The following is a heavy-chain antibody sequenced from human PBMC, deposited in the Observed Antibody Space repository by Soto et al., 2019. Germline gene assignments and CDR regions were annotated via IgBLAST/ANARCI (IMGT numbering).Heavy chain of an antibody. D-gene: IGHD1-26*01. Sequence: SQTLSLTCAISGDSVSSNRAAWNWIRQSPSRGLEWLGRTYYRSKWYNDYAVSVKSRITINPDTSKNQFSLQLNSVTPEDTAVYYCAREQPGEDPPDHNWFDPWGQGTLVTVSS. CDR1: GDSVSSNRAA. CDR2: TYYRSKWYN. CDR3: AREQPGEDPPDHNWFDP. J-gene: IGHJ5*02. V-gene: IGHV6-1*01.